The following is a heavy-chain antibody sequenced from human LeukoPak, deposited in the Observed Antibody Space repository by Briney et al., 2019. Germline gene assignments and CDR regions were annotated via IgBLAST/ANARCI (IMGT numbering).Heavy chain of an antibody. CDR1: GYTFTSYG. J-gene: IGHJ4*02. Sequence: ASVKVSCKASGYTFTSYGISWVRQAPGQGLEWMGWISAYNGNTNYAQKLQGRVTMTTDTSTSTAYVELRSLRSDDTAVYHCARTSLLYCSGGSCRFDDYWGQGTLVTVSS. CDR2: ISAYNGNT. D-gene: IGHD2-15*01. V-gene: IGHV1-18*04. CDR3: ARTSLLYCSGGSCRFDDY.